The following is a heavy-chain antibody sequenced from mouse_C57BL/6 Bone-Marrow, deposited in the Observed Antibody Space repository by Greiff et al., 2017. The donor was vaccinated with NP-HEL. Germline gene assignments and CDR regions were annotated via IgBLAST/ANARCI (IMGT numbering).Heavy chain of an antibody. CDR1: GFTFSSYT. CDR2: ISGGGGNT. V-gene: IGHV5-9*01. CDR3: ARHEGRYFDV. J-gene: IGHJ1*03. Sequence: EVKLMESGGGLVKPGGSLKLSCAASGFTFSSYTMSWVRQTPEKRLEWVATISGGGGNTYYPDSVKGRFPISRDNAKNTLYLQMSSLRSEDTALYYCARHEGRYFDVWGTGTTVTVSS.